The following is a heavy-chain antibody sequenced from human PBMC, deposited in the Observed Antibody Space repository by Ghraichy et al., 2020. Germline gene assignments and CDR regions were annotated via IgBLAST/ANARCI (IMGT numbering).Heavy chain of an antibody. CDR1: GFTFSSYA. CDR3: AKPYYYETSGYVDY. J-gene: IGHJ4*02. Sequence: GGSLRLSCAASGFTFSSYAMSWVRQAPGKGLEWVSGISGSGGSTYYADSVKGRFTISRDNSKNTLYLQMNSLRAEDTAVYYCAKPYYYETSGYVDYWGQGTLVTVSS. V-gene: IGHV3-23*01. D-gene: IGHD3-22*01. CDR2: ISGSGGST.